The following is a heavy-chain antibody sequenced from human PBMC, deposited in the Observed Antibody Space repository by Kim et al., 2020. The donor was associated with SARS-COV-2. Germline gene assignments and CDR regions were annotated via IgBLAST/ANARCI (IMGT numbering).Heavy chain of an antibody. Sequence: GGSLRLSCAASGLTFSSYWMSWVRQAPGKGLEWVANIKQDGSEKYYVASVKGRFTISRDNAKNSLYLQMNSLRAEYTAVYYCARDHLTYYYDSSGDCYEYYLAYWGQGPLVTVSS. J-gene: IGHJ4*02. CDR1: GLTFSSYW. D-gene: IGHD3-22*01. CDR2: IKQDGSEK. CDR3: ARDHLTYYYDSSGDCYEYYLAY. V-gene: IGHV3-7*01.